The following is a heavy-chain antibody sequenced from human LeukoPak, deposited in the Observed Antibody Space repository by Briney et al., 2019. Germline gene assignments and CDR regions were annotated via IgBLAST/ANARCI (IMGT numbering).Heavy chain of an antibody. D-gene: IGHD3-22*01. CDR3: ARRGYDGSSPRYYFQY. J-gene: IGHJ4*02. V-gene: IGHV3-23*01. CDR1: GFTFSSYG. Sequence: GGSLRLSCAASGFTFSSYGMHWVRQAPGKGLEWVSSIDNSGGFTPYAESVKGRFTISRDNSKNTLYLQMSSLRADDTALYYCARRGYDGSSPRYYFQYWGQGTLVTVSS. CDR2: IDNSGGFT.